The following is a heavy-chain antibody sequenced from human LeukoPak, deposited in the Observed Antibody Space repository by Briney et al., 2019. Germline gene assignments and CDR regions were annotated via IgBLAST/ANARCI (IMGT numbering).Heavy chain of an antibody. CDR1: GFTFSSYA. J-gene: IGHJ4*02. Sequence: GGSLRLSCAASGFTFSSYAMSWVRQAPGKGLEWVSAISGSGGSTYYADSVKGRFTISRGNSKNTLYLQMNSLRAEDTAVYYCAKAPHYCSSTSCPTLYFDYWGQGTLVTVSS. CDR3: AKAPHYCSSTSCPTLYFDY. D-gene: IGHD2-2*01. CDR2: ISGSGGST. V-gene: IGHV3-23*01.